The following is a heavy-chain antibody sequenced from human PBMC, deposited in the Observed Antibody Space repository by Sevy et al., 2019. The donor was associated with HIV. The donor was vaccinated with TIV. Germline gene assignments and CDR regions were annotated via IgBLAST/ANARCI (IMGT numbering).Heavy chain of an antibody. D-gene: IGHD2-15*01. CDR3: ARGRSREGYCSGGSCYQRAWFDP. V-gene: IGHV4-59*01. J-gene: IGHJ5*02. Sequence: SETLSLTCTVSCGSISSYYWSWIRQPPGKGLEWIGYIFYSGSTNYNPSLKSRVTISVDTSRNQFSLKLSSVTAADTAVYYCARGRSREGYCSGGSCYQRAWFDPWGHGTLVTVSS. CDR1: CGSISSYY. CDR2: IFYSGST.